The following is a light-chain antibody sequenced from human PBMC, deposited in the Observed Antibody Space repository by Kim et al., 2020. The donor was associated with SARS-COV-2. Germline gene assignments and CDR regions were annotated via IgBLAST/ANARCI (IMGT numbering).Light chain of an antibody. CDR2: GAF. V-gene: IGKV1-17*01. J-gene: IGKJ1*01. CDR3: LQYNIYPQT. CDR1: QGIGND. Sequence: DIQMTQSPSSLSASVGDRVTITCRASQGIGNDLGWFQQKPGKAPKRLMYGAFTLDSGVPSRFSGSGSETEFSLTISSLQPDDFASYYCLQYNIYPQTFGQGTKVDIK.